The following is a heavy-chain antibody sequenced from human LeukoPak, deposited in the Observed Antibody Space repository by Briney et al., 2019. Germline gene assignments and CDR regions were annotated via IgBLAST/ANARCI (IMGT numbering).Heavy chain of an antibody. Sequence: PSETLSLTCAVYVGSFSGYYWSWIRQPPGKGREWLGEINHSGSTNYNPSLKSRVTISVDTSKNQFSLKLSSVTAADTAVYYCARETSNTTPYFDYWGQGTLVTVSS. CDR1: VGSFSGYY. D-gene: IGHD2/OR15-2a*01. J-gene: IGHJ4*02. CDR3: ARETSNTTPYFDY. CDR2: INHSGST. V-gene: IGHV4-34*01.